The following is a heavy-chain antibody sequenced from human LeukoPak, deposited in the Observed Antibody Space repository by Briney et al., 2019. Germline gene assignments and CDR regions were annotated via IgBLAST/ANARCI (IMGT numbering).Heavy chain of an antibody. CDR2: MYLSGTT. V-gene: IGHV4-4*02. J-gene: IGHJ4*02. Sequence: SETLSLTCTVSGDSINSLDLWSWVRQPPGKGLEWIGEMYLSGTTHSNPSVKSRVTISVDRSKNQFSLKLSSVTAADTAVYYCARHNDYGGNGFDYWGQGTLVTVSS. CDR3: ARHNDYGGNGFDY. D-gene: IGHD4-23*01. CDR1: GDSINSLDL.